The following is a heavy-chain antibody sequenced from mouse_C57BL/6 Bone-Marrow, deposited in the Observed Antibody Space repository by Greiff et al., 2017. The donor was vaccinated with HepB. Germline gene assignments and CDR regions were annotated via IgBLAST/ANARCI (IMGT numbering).Heavy chain of an antibody. CDR3: AREGYAVVATGPWYFDV. CDR1: GYTFTSYW. J-gene: IGHJ1*03. V-gene: IGHV1-52*01. D-gene: IGHD1-1*01. Sequence: VQLQQPGAELVMPGSSVKLSCKASGYTFTSYWMHWVKQRPIQGLEWIGNIDPSDSETHYNQKFKDKATLTVDKSSSTAYMQLSSLTSEDSAVYYCAREGYAVVATGPWYFDVWGTGTTVTVSS. CDR2: IDPSDSET.